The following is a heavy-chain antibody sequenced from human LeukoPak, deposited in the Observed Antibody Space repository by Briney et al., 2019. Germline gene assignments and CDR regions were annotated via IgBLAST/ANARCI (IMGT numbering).Heavy chain of an antibody. CDR3: TRANLYCRDVHCPSRHLDY. J-gene: IGHJ4*02. V-gene: IGHV3-11*04. D-gene: IGHD3-10*02. Sequence: PGGSLRLSCAASGFTFSDYYMSWIRQAPGKGLEWVSYISYSGSTIYYADSVKGRFTISRDNAKNSLFLQVNSLRAEDTAVYYCTRANLYCRDVHCPSRHLDYWGQGTLVTVSS. CDR1: GFTFSDYY. CDR2: ISYSGSTI.